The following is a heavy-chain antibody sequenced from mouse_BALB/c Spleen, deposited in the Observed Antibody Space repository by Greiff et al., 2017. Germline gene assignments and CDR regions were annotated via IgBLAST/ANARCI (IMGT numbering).Heavy chain of an antibody. J-gene: IGHJ2*01. CDR3: AREGDFCFDY. CDR1: GFTFTDYY. CDR2: IRNKANGYTT. D-gene: IGHD3-3*01. Sequence: DVMLVESGGGLVQPGGSLRLSCATSGFTFTDYYMSWVRQPPGKALEWLGFIRNKANGYTTEYSASVKGRFTISRDNSQSILYLQMNTLRAEDSATYYCAREGDFCFDYWGQGTTLTVSA. V-gene: IGHV7-3*02.